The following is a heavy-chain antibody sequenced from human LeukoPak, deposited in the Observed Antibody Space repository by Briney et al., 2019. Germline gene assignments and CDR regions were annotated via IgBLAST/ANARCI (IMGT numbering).Heavy chain of an antibody. Sequence: PSETLSLTCTVSGGSISSYYWSWIRQPPGKGLEWIGYIYYSGSTNYNPSLKSRVTISVDTSKNQFSLKLSSVTAADTAVYYCARHEAPELLWFGELFSPFDYWGQGTLVTVSS. CDR3: ARHEAPELLWFGELFSPFDY. V-gene: IGHV4-59*08. J-gene: IGHJ4*02. CDR1: GGSISSYY. CDR2: IYYSGST. D-gene: IGHD3-10*01.